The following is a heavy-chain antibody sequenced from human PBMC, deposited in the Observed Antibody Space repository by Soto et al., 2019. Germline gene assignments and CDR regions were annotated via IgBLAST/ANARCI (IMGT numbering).Heavy chain of an antibody. D-gene: IGHD3-10*02. CDR3: ARESSEFTLFWMDV. V-gene: IGHV1-18*04. Sequence: ASVKVSCKASGYTFTSYGISWVRQAPGQGREWMGWISAYNGNTNYAQKLQGRVTMTTDTSTSTAYMELRSLRSDDTAVYYCARESSEFTLFWMDVWGQGXTVTVYS. J-gene: IGHJ6*02. CDR1: GYTFTSYG. CDR2: ISAYNGNT.